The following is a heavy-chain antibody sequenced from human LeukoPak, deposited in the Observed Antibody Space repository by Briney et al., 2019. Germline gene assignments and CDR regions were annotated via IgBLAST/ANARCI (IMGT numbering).Heavy chain of an antibody. CDR1: GFTFGDYA. V-gene: IGHV3-49*04. J-gene: IGHJ5*02. Sequence: GGSLRLSCTASGFTFGDYAMSWVRQAPGKGLEWVGFIRSKAYGGTTEYAASVKGRFTISRDDSKSIAYLQMNSLKTEDTAVYYCTRDLGGLDWFDPWGQGTLVTVSS. D-gene: IGHD3-10*01. CDR2: IRSKAYGGTT. CDR3: TRDLGGLDWFDP.